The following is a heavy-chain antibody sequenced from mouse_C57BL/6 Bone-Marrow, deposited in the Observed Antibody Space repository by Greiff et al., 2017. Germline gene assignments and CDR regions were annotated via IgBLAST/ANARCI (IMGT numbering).Heavy chain of an antibody. V-gene: IGHV1-74*01. D-gene: IGHD1-1*01. J-gene: IGHJ2*01. CDR3: AIKGNYYGSSYSYYFDY. CDR1: GYTFTSYW. Sequence: VQLQQPGAELVKPGASVKVSCKASGYTFTSYWMHWVKQRPGQGLEWIGRIHPSDSDTNYNQKFKGKATLPVDKSSSTAYMQLSSLTSEDSAVYYCAIKGNYYGSSYSYYFDYWGQGTTLTVSS. CDR2: IHPSDSDT.